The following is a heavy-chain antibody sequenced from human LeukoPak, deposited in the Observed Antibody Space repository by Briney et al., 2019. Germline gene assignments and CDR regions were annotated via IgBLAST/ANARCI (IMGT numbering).Heavy chain of an antibody. V-gene: IGHV5-51*01. D-gene: IGHD2-15*01. CDR1: GYSFTSYW. Sequence: GESLKISCKGSGYSFTSYWIGWVRQMPGKGLEWMGIIYPGDSDTRYSPSFQGQVTISADKSISTAYLQWSSLKASDTAMYYCARGVNVGYCSGGSCYLGAFDIWGQGTMVTASS. J-gene: IGHJ3*02. CDR2: IYPGDSDT. CDR3: ARGVNVGYCSGGSCYLGAFDI.